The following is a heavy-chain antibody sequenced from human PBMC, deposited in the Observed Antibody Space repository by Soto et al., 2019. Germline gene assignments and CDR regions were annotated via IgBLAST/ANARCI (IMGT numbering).Heavy chain of an antibody. D-gene: IGHD3-10*01. Sequence: ASVKVSCKASGYIFTSYTMHWGRQAPGQRLEWMGWINTGNGNTKYSQKFQGRVTITRDTSASTAYMGLSSLRSEDTAVYFCAREGYYSGSGTYSPPRYYGMDVWGQGTTVTVSS. CDR1: GYIFTSYT. CDR3: AREGYYSGSGTYSPPRYYGMDV. J-gene: IGHJ6*02. CDR2: INTGNGNT. V-gene: IGHV1-3*04.